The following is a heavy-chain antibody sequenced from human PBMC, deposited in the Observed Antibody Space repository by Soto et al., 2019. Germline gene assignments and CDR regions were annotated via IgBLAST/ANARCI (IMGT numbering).Heavy chain of an antibody. CDR3: AKDNCSGGDCFSRFDC. V-gene: IGHV3-30*18. CDR2: ISYDGNKK. J-gene: IGHJ4*02. D-gene: IGHD2-15*01. Sequence: GGSLRLSCVPSGFIFSNYGMHWVRQAPGRALEWVAVISYDGNKKDYGDSVKVRFTISRDNSKNTLYLQMSSLRTEDTAVYYCAKDNCSGGDCFSRFDCWGQGTLVTVSS. CDR1: GFIFSNYG.